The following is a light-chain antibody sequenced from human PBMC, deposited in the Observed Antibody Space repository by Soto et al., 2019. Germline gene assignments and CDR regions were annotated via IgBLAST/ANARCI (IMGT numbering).Light chain of an antibody. CDR1: QSVSSSY. J-gene: IGKJ1*01. Sequence: EIVLTQSPGTLSLSPGERATLSCRASQSVSSSYLAWYQQKPGQAPRLLIYGASSRATGIPDRFSGSGSGTDFTLTISRLEPEVFAVYYCQQYGSSRWTFRQGTKVEIK. CDR3: QQYGSSRWT. V-gene: IGKV3-20*01. CDR2: GAS.